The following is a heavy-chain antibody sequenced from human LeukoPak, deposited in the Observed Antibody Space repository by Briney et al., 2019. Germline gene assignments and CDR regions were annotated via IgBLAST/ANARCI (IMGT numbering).Heavy chain of an antibody. D-gene: IGHD3-3*01. CDR2: IIPIFGTA. J-gene: IGHJ6*03. Sequence: ASVKVSCKASGGTFSSYAISWLRQARGQGLEWMGGIIPIFGTANYAQKFQGRVTITADKSTSTAYMELSSLRSEDTAVYYCASARYYDFWSGPNYYMDVWGKGTTVTVSS. CDR3: ASARYYDFWSGPNYYMDV. V-gene: IGHV1-69*06. CDR1: GGTFSSYA.